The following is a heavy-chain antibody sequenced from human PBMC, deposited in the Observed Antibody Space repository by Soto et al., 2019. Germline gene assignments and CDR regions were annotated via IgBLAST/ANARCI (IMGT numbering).Heavy chain of an antibody. CDR3: ARDHFCVSNAFDI. CDR2: IYYSGTT. V-gene: IGHV4-59*01. D-gene: IGHD3-3*01. Sequence: SEPLSLTCTVSGGSISSSYWSWIRQPPGKGLEWIGYIYYSGTTNYNPSLKSRVTISIDTSKNQFSLKLSSVTAADTAVYCCARDHFCVSNAFDIWGQGTMVTVSS. J-gene: IGHJ3*02. CDR1: GGSISSSY.